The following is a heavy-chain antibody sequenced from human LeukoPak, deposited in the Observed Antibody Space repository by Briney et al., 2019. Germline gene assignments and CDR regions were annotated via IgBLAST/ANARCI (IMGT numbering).Heavy chain of an antibody. V-gene: IGHV1-69*13. Sequence: ASVKVSCKASGGTFSGYAISWVRQAPGQGLEWMGGIIPIFGTANYAQKFQGRVTITADGSTSTAYMELSSLRSEDTAVYYCANTYYYGSGSYYPFDPWGQGTLVTVSS. CDR3: ANTYYYGSGSYYPFDP. CDR1: GGTFSGYA. J-gene: IGHJ5*02. CDR2: IIPIFGTA. D-gene: IGHD3-10*01.